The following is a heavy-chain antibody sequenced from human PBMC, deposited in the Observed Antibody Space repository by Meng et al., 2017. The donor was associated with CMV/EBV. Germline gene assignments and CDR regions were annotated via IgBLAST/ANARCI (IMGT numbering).Heavy chain of an antibody. CDR1: GFTFSSYA. V-gene: IGHV3-23*03. Sequence: GGSLRLSCAASGFTFSSYAMSWVRQAPGKGLEWVSVIYSGGSSTYYADSVKGRFTISRDNAKSSLHLQMNSLRAEDTAVYYCARDSTDGYNYDYWGQGTLVTVSS. CDR2: IYSGGSST. J-gene: IGHJ4*02. CDR3: ARDSTDGYNYDY. D-gene: IGHD5-24*01.